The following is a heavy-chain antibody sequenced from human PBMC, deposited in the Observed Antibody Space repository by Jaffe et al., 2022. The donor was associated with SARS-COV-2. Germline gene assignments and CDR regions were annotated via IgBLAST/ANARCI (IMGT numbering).Heavy chain of an antibody. J-gene: IGHJ6*03. Sequence: QLQLQESGPGLVKPSETLSLTCTVSGGSISSSSYYWGWIRQPPGKGLEWIGSIYYSGSTYYNPSLKSRVTISVDTSKNQFSLKLSSVTAADTAVYYCARYNRVVVVAAPRDYYYYMDVWGKGTTVTVSS. CDR3: ARYNRVVVVAAPRDYYYYMDV. CDR2: IYYSGST. CDR1: GGSISSSSYY. V-gene: IGHV4-39*01. D-gene: IGHD2-15*01.